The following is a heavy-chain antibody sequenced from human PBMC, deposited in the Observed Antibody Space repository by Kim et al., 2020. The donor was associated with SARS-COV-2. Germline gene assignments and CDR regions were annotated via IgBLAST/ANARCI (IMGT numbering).Heavy chain of an antibody. CDR2: TYYESKWSY. CDR3: ARRTVGAAFFPC. CDR1: GDTVSSNSAV. J-gene: IGHJ4*02. D-gene: IGHD1-26*01. V-gene: IGHV6-1*01. Sequence: SQTLSLTCAISGDTVSSNSAVWTWIRQSPSRGLEWLGRTYYESKWSYDYAVSVKSRITISPDTSKNQFSLQLTSVTPEDTAVYYCARRTVGAAFFPCWGQGTLVTVSS.